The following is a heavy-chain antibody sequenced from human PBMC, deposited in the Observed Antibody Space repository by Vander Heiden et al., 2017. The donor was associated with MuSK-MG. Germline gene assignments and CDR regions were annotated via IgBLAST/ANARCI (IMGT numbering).Heavy chain of an antibody. D-gene: IGHD2-15*01. CDR3: ARLYCSGGSCYSGYGMDV. CDR2: IYYSGST. J-gene: IGHJ6*02. V-gene: IGHV4-39*01. CDR1: GGSISSSSHD. Sequence: QLQLPESGPGLVKPSETLSLTCTVSGGSISSSSHDWGWIRQPPGKGLEWIGSIYYSGSTDYNPSLKSRVTISVDTSKNQFSLKLSSVTAADTAVYYCARLYCSGGSCYSGYGMDVWGQGTTVTVSS.